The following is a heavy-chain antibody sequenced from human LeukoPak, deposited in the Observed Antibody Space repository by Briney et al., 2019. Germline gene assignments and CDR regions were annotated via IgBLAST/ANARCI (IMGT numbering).Heavy chain of an antibody. CDR3: ASVVVTEAPPFDY. V-gene: IGHV3-30*03. CDR1: GFTLSSYG. CDR2: ISYDGSNK. Sequence: GGSLRLSCAASGFTLSSYGMHWVRQAPGKGLEWVAVISYDGSNKHYADSVKGRFTISRDNSKNTLYLQMNSLRAEDTAVYYCASVVVTEAPPFDYWGQGTLVTVSS. J-gene: IGHJ4*02. D-gene: IGHD2-21*02.